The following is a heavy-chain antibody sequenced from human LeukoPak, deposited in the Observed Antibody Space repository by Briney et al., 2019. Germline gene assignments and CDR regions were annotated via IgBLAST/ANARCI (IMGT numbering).Heavy chain of an antibody. J-gene: IGHJ4*02. D-gene: IGHD2-21*02. CDR1: GYIFTTYY. CDR2: INPRGGST. V-gene: IGHV1-46*01. Sequence: ASVKVSCKASGYIFTTYYMHWLRQAPGQGPEWMGIINPRGGSTDYAQKFQGRVTMTSDTSTSTVYMELKSPRSEDTAVYFCARVGATGATADNWGQGTLVTVSS. CDR3: ARVGATGATADN.